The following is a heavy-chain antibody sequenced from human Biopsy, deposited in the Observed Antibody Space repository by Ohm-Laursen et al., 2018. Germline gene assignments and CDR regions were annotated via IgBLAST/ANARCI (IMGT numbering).Heavy chain of an antibody. Sequence: SVKVSCKASGYTFTGYYLHWVRQAPGQGLEWMGWINPDNGGTIHAQKFQGRVTVTRDTSISTAYVEVTSLRSDDTAVYYCVRSRAGGATWGMDVWGQGTVVTVSS. CDR1: GYTFTGYY. J-gene: IGHJ3*01. V-gene: IGHV1-2*02. D-gene: IGHD3-16*01. CDR2: INPDNGGT. CDR3: VRSRAGGATWGMDV.